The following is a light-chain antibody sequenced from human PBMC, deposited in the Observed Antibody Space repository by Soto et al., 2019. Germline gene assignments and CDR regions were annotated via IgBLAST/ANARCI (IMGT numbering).Light chain of an antibody. CDR1: QGISSA. Sequence: AIQLTQSPSSLSASVGDRVTITCRASQGISSALAWYQQKPGKAPKLLIYDASSLESGVPSRFSGSGSGTDFPLTFSSLPPEDLATYYCQQFNSYPPLTFGHGTRLEI. CDR2: DAS. CDR3: QQFNSYPPLT. J-gene: IGKJ5*01. V-gene: IGKV1-13*02.